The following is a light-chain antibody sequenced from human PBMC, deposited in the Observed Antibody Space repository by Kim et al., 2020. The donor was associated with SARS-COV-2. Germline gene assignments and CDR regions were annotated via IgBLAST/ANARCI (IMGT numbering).Light chain of an antibody. V-gene: IGLV1-47*01. CDR2: RNN. CDR1: SSNIGSNY. Sequence: GPRFTISGSGGSSNIGSNYVYWYQQLPGTAPKLLIYRNNPRPSGVPDRFSGSKSGTSASLAISGLRSEDEADYYCAAWDDSLSGYVFGTGTKVTVL. CDR3: AAWDDSLSGYV. J-gene: IGLJ1*01.